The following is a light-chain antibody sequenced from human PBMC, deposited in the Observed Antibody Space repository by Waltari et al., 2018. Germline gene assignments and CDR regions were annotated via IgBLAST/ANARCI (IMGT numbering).Light chain of an antibody. J-gene: IGLJ2*01. Sequence: QSALTQPASVSGSPGQSITISCTGTRGAVGGYNYVSRYQQHAGKAPKVIIYEVSNRPSGVSTRFSASKSGDTASLTISGLQAEDEATYYCSSYTSATTLSVVFGGGTKVTVL. CDR2: EVS. CDR3: SSYTSATTLSVV. CDR1: RGAVGGYNY. V-gene: IGLV2-14*01.